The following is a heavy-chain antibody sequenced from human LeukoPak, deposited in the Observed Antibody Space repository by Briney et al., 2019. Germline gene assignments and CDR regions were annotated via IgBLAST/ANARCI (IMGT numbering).Heavy chain of an antibody. CDR1: GFTFSSYG. D-gene: IGHD6-13*01. V-gene: IGHV3-30*02. CDR2: IRYDGSNK. Sequence: GGSLRLSCAASGFTFSSYGMHWVRQAPGKGLEWVAFIRYDGSNKYYADSVKGRFTISRDNSKNTLYLQMNSLRAEDTAVYYCAKDRRDSIVGEAAAGGFDYWGQGTLVTVSS. J-gene: IGHJ4*02. CDR3: AKDRRDSIVGEAAAGGFDY.